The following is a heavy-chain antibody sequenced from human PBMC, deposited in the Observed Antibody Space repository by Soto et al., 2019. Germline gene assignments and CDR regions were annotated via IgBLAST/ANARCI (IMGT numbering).Heavy chain of an antibody. CDR3: ARHHGPITMVRGVIPDKYYFDY. CDR2: IYPGDSDT. D-gene: IGHD3-10*01. J-gene: IGHJ4*02. Sequence: GEALKISCKGSGYSFTSYWIGWVRQMPGKGLEWMGIIYPGDSDTRYSPSFQGQVTISADKSISTAYLQWSSLKASDTAMYYCARHHGPITMVRGVIPDKYYFDYWGQGTLVTVS. V-gene: IGHV5-51*01. CDR1: GYSFTSYW.